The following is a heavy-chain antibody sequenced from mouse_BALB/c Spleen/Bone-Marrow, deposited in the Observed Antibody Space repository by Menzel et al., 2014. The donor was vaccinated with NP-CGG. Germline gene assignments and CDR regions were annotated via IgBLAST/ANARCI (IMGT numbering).Heavy chain of an antibody. D-gene: IGHD4-1*01. CDR3: ARWEYYAMDY. Sequence: VQLQQSGAELVKPGASVKLSCTASGFNIKDTYMHWVKQRPEQGLEWIGRIDPANGNAKYDPKFQGKATITADTSSNTAYLQLSSLTSEDTAVYYCARWEYYAMDYWGQGTSVTVSS. V-gene: IGHV14-3*02. J-gene: IGHJ4*01. CDR2: IDPANGNA. CDR1: GFNIKDTY.